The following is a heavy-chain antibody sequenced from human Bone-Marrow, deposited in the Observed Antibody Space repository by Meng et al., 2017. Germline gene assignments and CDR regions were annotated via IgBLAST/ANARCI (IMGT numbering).Heavy chain of an antibody. CDR2: INQSGST. CDR3: ARDLTYSSGWQDAFDI. J-gene: IGHJ3*02. CDR1: RGSVSGYY. Sequence: SETLSLTCAVYRGSVSGYYWSWIRQPPGKGLEWIGEINQSGSTNYNPSLKSRVTISVDTSKNQFSLKLSSVTAADTAVYYCARDLTYSSGWQDAFDIWGQGTMVTVSS. V-gene: IGHV4-34*01. D-gene: IGHD6-19*01.